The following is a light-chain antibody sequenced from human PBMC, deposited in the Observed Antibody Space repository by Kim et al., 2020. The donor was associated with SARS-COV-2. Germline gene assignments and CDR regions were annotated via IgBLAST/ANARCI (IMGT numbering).Light chain of an antibody. CDR3: QQYNDWPPFI. Sequence: EVVMTQSPATLSVSPGESATLSCRASQSINNNLAWYQQKPGQAPRLLFYGASTRAAGVPARFSGSGSGSDFTLTISSLQPEDFAVYYCQQYNDWPPFIVGPGTKVDVK. J-gene: IGKJ3*01. V-gene: IGKV3-15*01. CDR2: GAS. CDR1: QSINNN.